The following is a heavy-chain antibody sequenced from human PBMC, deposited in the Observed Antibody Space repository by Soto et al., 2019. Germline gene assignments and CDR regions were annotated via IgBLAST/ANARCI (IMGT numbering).Heavy chain of an antibody. J-gene: IGHJ4*02. V-gene: IGHV1-69*13. Sequence: EASVKVSCKASGGTFSSYAIGWVRQAPGQGLEWMGGIIPIFGTANYAQKFQGRVTITADESTSTAYMELSSLRSEDTAVYYCASLSGYYYEGPGYWGQGTLVTVSS. CDR1: GGTFSSYA. D-gene: IGHD3-22*01. CDR2: IIPIFGTA. CDR3: ASLSGYYYEGPGY.